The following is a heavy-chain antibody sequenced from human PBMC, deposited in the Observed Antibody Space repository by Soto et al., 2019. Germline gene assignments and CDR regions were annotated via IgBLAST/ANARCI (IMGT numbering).Heavy chain of an antibody. V-gene: IGHV1-2*02. CDR3: ARPSTAWYWFDP. Sequence: ASVKVSCKASGYTFTAYYLHWVRQAPGQGLEWMGWISPNSGGTVYAQKFQGRVTMTRDTSINTAYMELSRLTSDDTAVYYCARPSTAWYWFDPWGQGTLVTVSS. J-gene: IGHJ5*02. CDR1: GYTFTAYY. D-gene: IGHD2-2*01. CDR2: ISPNSGGT.